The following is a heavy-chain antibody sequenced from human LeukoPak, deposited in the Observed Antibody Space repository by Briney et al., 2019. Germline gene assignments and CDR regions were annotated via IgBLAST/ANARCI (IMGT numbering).Heavy chain of an antibody. CDR1: GGSINSGDYY. V-gene: IGHV4-30-2*01. D-gene: IGHD6-13*01. CDR3: ARHSIAAAGTPGWFDP. CDR2: IFHTGNT. Sequence: SETLSLTCSVSGGSINSGDYYWSWIRQPPGKGLEWIGYIFHTGNTYYNPSLKGRVSMSVDRSKNQFSLTLISVTAADTAVYYCARHSIAAAGTPGWFDPWGQGTLVTVSS. J-gene: IGHJ5*02.